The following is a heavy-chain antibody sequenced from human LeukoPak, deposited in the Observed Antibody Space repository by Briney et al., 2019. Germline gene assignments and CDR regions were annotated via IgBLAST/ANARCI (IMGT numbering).Heavy chain of an antibody. CDR2: IYYSGST. D-gene: IGHD3-16*01. Sequence: ETLXLTCTVSGGSISSYYWSWIRQPPGKGLEWIGYIYYSGSTNYNPSLKSRVTISVDTSKNQFSLKLSSVTAADTAVYYCARVRLDAFDIWGQGTMVTVSS. CDR3: ARVRLDAFDI. J-gene: IGHJ3*02. CDR1: GGSISSYY. V-gene: IGHV4-59*01.